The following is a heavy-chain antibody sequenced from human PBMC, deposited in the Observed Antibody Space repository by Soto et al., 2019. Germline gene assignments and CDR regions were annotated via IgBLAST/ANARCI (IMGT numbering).Heavy chain of an antibody. Sequence: NPSETLSLTXTVSSGSISYSSYYWAWIRQPPGKGLEWIGSIYYSGNTYYNPSLTSRVTMSVDTSKNQFSLKLSSVTAADTAVYYCARPYNNYNYFDYWGQGTLVTVSS. D-gene: IGHD4-4*01. J-gene: IGHJ4*02. V-gene: IGHV4-39*01. CDR2: IYYSGNT. CDR1: SGSISYSSYY. CDR3: ARPYNNYNYFDY.